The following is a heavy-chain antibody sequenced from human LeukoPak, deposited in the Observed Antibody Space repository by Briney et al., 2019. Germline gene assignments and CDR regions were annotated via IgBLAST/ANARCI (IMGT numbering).Heavy chain of an antibody. D-gene: IGHD1-26*01. CDR3: AGAGPDSGTANWFDP. Sequence: SETLSLTCTVSGGSISSGAYYWSWIRQYPGKGLEWFGYIYYSGITYYNPSLKSRVTISIDTSKNQFSLKLSSVTAADTAVYYCAGAGPDSGTANWFDPWGQGTLVTVSS. J-gene: IGHJ5*02. V-gene: IGHV4-31*03. CDR2: IYYSGIT. CDR1: GGSISSGAYY.